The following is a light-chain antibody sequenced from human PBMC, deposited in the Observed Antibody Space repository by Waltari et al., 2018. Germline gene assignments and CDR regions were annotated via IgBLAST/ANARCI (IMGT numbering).Light chain of an antibody. CDR1: QGITKY. V-gene: IGKV1-39*01. Sequence: DIQMSQSPSSLSASVGDRVTITCRASQGITKYLNWYQQKPGKTPKLLIFSSNNLASGVPSRFSGSGFGTEFTLTINSLQPEDGATYYCQQGVTIPYNFGQGTKVEIK. J-gene: IGKJ2*01. CDR3: QQGVTIPYN. CDR2: SSN.